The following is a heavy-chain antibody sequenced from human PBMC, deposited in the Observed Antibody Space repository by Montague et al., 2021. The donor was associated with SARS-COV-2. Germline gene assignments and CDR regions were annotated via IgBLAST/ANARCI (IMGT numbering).Heavy chain of an antibody. CDR1: GFTFNTYG. CDR3: AKQRGTITATFDY. V-gene: IGHV3-23*01. Sequence: PLRLSCAASGFTFNTYGMSWVRQAPGQGLEWVACISGSGGTYYSGSAKGRFAISRDASNNTMYLLMNSLSAEDTAIYYCAKQRGTITATFDYWGQGSLVTVSS. D-gene: IGHD6-6*01. J-gene: IGHJ4*02. CDR2: ISGSGGT.